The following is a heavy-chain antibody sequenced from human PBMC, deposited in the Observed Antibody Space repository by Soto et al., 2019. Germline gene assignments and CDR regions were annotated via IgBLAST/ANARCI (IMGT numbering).Heavy chain of an antibody. Sequence: GGSLRLSCVASGFTLSSHWMSWARLGPGKGLEWVANINEDGSEKNYVDSVKGRFTISRDNAHNSLYLQMNSLRDDDTGVYYCARGGKIVAVVAVVWGQGTVVTVSS. J-gene: IGHJ3*01. CDR3: ARGGKIVAVVAVV. CDR1: GFTLSSHW. CDR2: INEDGSEK. V-gene: IGHV3-7*01. D-gene: IGHD2-15*01.